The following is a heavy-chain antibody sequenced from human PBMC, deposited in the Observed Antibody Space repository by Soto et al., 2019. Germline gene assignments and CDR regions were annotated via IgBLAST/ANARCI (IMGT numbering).Heavy chain of an antibody. CDR3: AREGYCSSTSCYSFDY. CDR2: ISSNGGST. Sequence: GGSLRLSCAASGFTFSSYTMHWVRQAPGKGLEYVSAISSNGGSTYYANSVKGRFTISRDNSKNTLYLQMGSLRAEDMAVYYCAREGYCSSTSCYSFDYWGQGTLVTVSS. J-gene: IGHJ4*02. CDR1: GFTFSSYT. V-gene: IGHV3-64*01. D-gene: IGHD2-2*01.